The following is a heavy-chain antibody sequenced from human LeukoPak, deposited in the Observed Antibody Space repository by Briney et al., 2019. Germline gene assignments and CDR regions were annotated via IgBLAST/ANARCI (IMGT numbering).Heavy chain of an antibody. V-gene: IGHV3-53*01. CDR1: GFSVSHHN. CDR3: AREGDYRDFDY. CDR2: IYSGGHT. J-gene: IGHJ4*02. D-gene: IGHD4-11*01. Sequence: PGGSLRLSCAASGFSVSHHNLNWVRQAPGKGLEWVSVIYSGGHTCNADSVRGRFTISRDNSKNTLYLQMNSLRAEDTAVYYCAREGDYRDFDYWGQGTLVTVSS.